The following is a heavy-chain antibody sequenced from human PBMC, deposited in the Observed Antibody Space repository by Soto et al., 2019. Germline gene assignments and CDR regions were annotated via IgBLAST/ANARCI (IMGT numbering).Heavy chain of an antibody. Sequence: EASVKVSCKASGYTFTGYYMHWVRQAPGQGLEWMGWINPNSGGTNYAQKFQGRVTMTRDTSISTAYMELSRLRSDDTAVYYCAFSYYYDSRAYAFDIWGQGTMVTVSS. V-gene: IGHV1-2*02. CDR1: GYTFTGYY. D-gene: IGHD3-22*01. CDR2: INPNSGGT. CDR3: AFSYYYDSRAYAFDI. J-gene: IGHJ3*02.